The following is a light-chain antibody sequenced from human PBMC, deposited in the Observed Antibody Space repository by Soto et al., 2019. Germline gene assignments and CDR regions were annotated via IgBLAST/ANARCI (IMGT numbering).Light chain of an antibody. CDR3: QSFDRSLAAL. J-gene: IGLJ2*01. CDR2: SNI. CDR1: GAVYD. V-gene: IGLV1-40*03. Sequence: QAVVTQPPSVSGAPGQRVTISCSGAVYDVHWYQQLPGTAPKLLIHSNIHRPSGVPDRFSGTKSGASASLAITGLQAEDEAEYFCQSFDRSLAALFGGGTKVTVL.